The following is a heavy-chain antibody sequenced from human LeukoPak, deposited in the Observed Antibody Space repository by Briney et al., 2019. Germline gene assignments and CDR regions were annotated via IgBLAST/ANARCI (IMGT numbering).Heavy chain of an antibody. D-gene: IGHD2-2*01. CDR2: ISYDGSFK. Sequence: QPGGSLRLSCAASGFTFSTYGMHWVRQAPGKGLEWVAVISYDGSFKYYADSVRGRFTISRDNSKNTLYLQMNSLRTEDTAVYYCVRGYCSSTSCSFDYWGQGTLVTVSS. J-gene: IGHJ4*02. V-gene: IGHV3-30*19. CDR3: VRGYCSSTSCSFDY. CDR1: GFTFSTYG.